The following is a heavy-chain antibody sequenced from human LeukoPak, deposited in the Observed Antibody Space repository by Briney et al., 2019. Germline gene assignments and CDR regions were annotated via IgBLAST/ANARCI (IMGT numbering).Heavy chain of an antibody. CDR3: VKGDCSSSSCYFEY. D-gene: IGHD2-2*01. J-gene: IGHJ4*02. Sequence: GGSLRLSCAASGITLSNHPMYWVRQAPGKGLEWVSSLSDTGDSTHYADSVKGRFTISRDSSRSALYMQMNRQSAEDTTVYYCVKGDCSSSSCYFEYWGQGSQVTAS. CDR2: LSDTGDST. V-gene: IGHV3-23*01. CDR1: GITLSNHP.